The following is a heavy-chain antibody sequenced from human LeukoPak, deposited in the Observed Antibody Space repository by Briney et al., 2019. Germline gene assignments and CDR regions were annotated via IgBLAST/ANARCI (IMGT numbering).Heavy chain of an antibody. CDR3: AKGSYYDSSGSFYFDY. Sequence: GGSLRLSCAASGFTFSSYAMSWVRQAPGKGLEWVSGISGSGDNTYYADSVKGRFTISRDNSKNTLYVQVESLGTEDTAAYYCAKGSYYDSSGSFYFDYWGQGTLVTVSS. CDR1: GFTFSSYA. J-gene: IGHJ4*02. CDR2: ISGSGDNT. D-gene: IGHD3-22*01. V-gene: IGHV3-23*01.